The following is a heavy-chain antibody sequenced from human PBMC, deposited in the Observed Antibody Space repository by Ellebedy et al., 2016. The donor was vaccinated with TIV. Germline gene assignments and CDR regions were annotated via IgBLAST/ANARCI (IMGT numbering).Heavy chain of an antibody. CDR3: TRGGGSKFDY. Sequence: ASVKVSCXASGYTFAGYYIHWVRQAPGQGLEWMGWINSNSGDTNYGQKFLGRVTMTRDTSISTVYMELSSLRSDDTAVYYCTRGGGSKFDYWGQGTLVTVSS. J-gene: IGHJ4*02. V-gene: IGHV1-2*02. D-gene: IGHD1-26*01. CDR2: INSNSGDT. CDR1: GYTFAGYY.